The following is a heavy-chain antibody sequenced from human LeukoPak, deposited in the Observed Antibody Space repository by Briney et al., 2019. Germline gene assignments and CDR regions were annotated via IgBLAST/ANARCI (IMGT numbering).Heavy chain of an antibody. CDR2: ISGSGGST. V-gene: IGHV3-23*01. CDR1: GFTFSSYA. D-gene: IGHD3-10*01. J-gene: IGHJ4*02. Sequence: GGSLRLSCAASGFTFSSYAMSWVRQAPGKGLEWASAISGSGGSTYYADSVKGRFTISRDNSKNTLYLQMNSLSAEDTAVYYCARGSWFGELLPFDYWGQGTLVTVSS. CDR3: ARGSWFGELLPFDY.